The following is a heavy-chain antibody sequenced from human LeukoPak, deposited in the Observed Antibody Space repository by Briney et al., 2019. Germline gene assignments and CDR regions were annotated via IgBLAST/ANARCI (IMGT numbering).Heavy chain of an antibody. D-gene: IGHD2-15*01. CDR1: GFTFSTNG. V-gene: IGHV3-74*01. J-gene: IGHJ4*02. CDR2: INRDGTST. Sequence: GGSLRLSWPPPGFTFSTNGRHGSGQPPGKGLVWVSRINRDGTSTSYADSVKGRFTISRDNTKNTLYLQMNSLRAEDTAVYYCALEIAAFDYWGQGTLVTVSS. CDR3: ALEIAAFDY.